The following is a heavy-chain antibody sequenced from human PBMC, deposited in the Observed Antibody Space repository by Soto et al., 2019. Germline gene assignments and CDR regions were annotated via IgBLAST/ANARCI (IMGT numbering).Heavy chain of an antibody. Sequence: GGSLRLSCAASGFTFSRYAMNWVRQAPGRGLQWISGIGVSGDNTSYVESVRGRFTVYRDNSKNTLYLQMNNLRAEDTALYYCAKDGKMRTKVWFPAGYGMDVWGQGTTVTVSS. CDR3: AKDGKMRTKVWFPAGYGMDV. CDR2: IGVSGDNT. CDR1: GFTFSRYA. J-gene: IGHJ6*02. D-gene: IGHD3-10*01. V-gene: IGHV3-23*01.